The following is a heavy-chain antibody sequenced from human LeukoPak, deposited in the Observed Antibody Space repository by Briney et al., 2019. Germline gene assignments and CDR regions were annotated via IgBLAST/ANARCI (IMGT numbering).Heavy chain of an antibody. D-gene: IGHD4-11*01. CDR1: GGTFSSYA. Sequence: SVKVSCKASGGTFSSYAISWVRQAPGQGLEWMGGIIPIFGTANYAQKLQGRVTMTTDTSTSTAYMELRSLRSDDTAVYYCARDLYRDSLPVSWFDPWGQRTLVTVSS. CDR2: IIPIFGTA. V-gene: IGHV1-69*05. CDR3: ARDLYRDSLPVSWFDP. J-gene: IGHJ5*02.